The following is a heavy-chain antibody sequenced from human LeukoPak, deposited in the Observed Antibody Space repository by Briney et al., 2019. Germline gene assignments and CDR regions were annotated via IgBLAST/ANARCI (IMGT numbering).Heavy chain of an antibody. V-gene: IGHV3-48*03. CDR3: ARDRKGDAFDI. D-gene: IGHD1-14*01. CDR2: ISSSGSTI. CDR1: GFTFSSYE. J-gene: IGHJ3*02. Sequence: PGGSLRLSCAASGFTFSSYEMNWVRQAPGKGLEWVSYISSSGSTIYYADSVKGRFTISRDNAKNSLYLQTNSLRAEDTAVYYCARDRKGDAFDIWGQGTMVTVSS.